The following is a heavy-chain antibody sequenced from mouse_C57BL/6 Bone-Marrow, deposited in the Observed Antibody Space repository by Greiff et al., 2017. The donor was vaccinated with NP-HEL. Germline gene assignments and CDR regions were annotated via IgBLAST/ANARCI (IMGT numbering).Heavy chain of an antibody. D-gene: IGHD2-12*01. CDR1: GFTFSDYG. J-gene: IGHJ4*01. Sequence: VQLQQSGGGLVKPAGSLKLSCAASGFTFSDYGMHWVRQAPEKGLEWVAYISSGSSTIYYADTVKGRFTISRDNAKNTLFLQMTSLRSEDTAMYYCARRYRGLYYYAMDYWGQGTSVTVSS. CDR2: ISSGSSTI. V-gene: IGHV5-17*01. CDR3: ARRYRGLYYYAMDY.